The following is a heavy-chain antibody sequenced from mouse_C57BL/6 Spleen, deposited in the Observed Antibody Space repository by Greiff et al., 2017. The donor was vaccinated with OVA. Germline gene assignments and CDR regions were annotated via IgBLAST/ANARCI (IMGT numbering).Heavy chain of an antibody. CDR2: IWTGGGT. J-gene: IGHJ4*01. V-gene: IGHV2-9-1*01. CDR3: ARTLNYYGSSLTNALDY. D-gene: IGHD1-1*01. Sequence: VKLVESGPGLVAPSQSLSITCTVSGFSLTSYAISWVRQPPGKGLEWLGVIWTGGGTNYNSALKSRLSISKDNSKSQVFLKMNSLQTDDTARYYCARTLNYYGSSLTNALDYWGQGTSVTVSS. CDR1: GFSLTSYA.